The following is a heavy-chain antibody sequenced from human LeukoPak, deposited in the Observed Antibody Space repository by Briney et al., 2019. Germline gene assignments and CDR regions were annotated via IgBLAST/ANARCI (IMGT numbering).Heavy chain of an antibody. Sequence: GESLKISCQGSGYSFTSYWIGWVRQMPGEGLEYMGIIYPGDSHTRNSPSFQGQVTISADKSITTAYLQWSSLKASDTAMYYCARRRDGFNNAFDIWGQGTMVIVS. V-gene: IGHV5-51*01. CDR1: GYSFTSYW. CDR3: ARRRDGFNNAFDI. CDR2: IYPGDSHT. D-gene: IGHD5-24*01. J-gene: IGHJ3*02.